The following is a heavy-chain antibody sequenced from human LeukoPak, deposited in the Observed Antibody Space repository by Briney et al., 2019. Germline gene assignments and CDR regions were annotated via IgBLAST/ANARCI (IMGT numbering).Heavy chain of an antibody. D-gene: IGHD3-3*01. CDR1: GGSFSGYY. J-gene: IGHJ5*02. V-gene: IGHV4-34*01. CDR2: INHSGST. CDR3: ARQISTYWFDP. Sequence: TETLSLTCAVYGGSFSGYYWSWIRQPPGKGLEWIGEINHSGSTNYNPSLKSRVTISVDTSKNQFSLKLSSVTAADTAVYYCARQISTYWFDPWGQGILVTVSS.